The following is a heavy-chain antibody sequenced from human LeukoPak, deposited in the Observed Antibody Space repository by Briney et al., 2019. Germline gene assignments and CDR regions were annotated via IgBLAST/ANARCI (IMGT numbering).Heavy chain of an antibody. CDR3: ARGFLDFDY. CDR2: IWYDGSNT. D-gene: IGHD3-3*01. J-gene: IGHJ4*02. V-gene: IGHV3-33*01. Sequence: PGRSQRLSCVASGFTFSSLGMHWVRQAPGKGLEWVALIWYDGSNTYYADSVKGRFAISRDDSKNTVYLQMNSLRAEDTALYYCARGFLDFDYWGQGTLVTVSS. CDR1: GFTFSSLG.